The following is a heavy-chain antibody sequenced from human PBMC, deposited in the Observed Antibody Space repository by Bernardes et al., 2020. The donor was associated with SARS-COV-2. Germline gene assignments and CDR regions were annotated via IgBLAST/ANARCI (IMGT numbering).Heavy chain of an antibody. CDR2: IYHSGST. Sequence: SETLSLTCAVSGYSISSGYYWGCIRQPPGKGLEWIGSIYHSGSTYYNPSLKSRVTISVDTSKNQFSLKLSSVTAADTAVYYCARVGTLMITFGGLEWFDPWGQGTLVTVSS. J-gene: IGHJ5*02. D-gene: IGHD3-16*01. CDR3: ARVGTLMITFGGLEWFDP. CDR1: GYSISSGYY. V-gene: IGHV4-38-2*01.